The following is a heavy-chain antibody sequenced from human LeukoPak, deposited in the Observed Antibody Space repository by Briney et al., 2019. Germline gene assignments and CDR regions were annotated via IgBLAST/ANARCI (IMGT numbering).Heavy chain of an antibody. Sequence: PSETLSLTCTVSGGSISSYYWSWIRQPPGKGLEWIGYIYYNGSTNYNPSLKSRVTISVDTSKNQFSLKLSSVTAADTAVYYCARAHMITSYYYYYMDVWGKGTTVTVSS. CDR2: IYYNGST. V-gene: IGHV4-59*01. J-gene: IGHJ6*03. CDR3: ARAHMITSYYYYYMDV. D-gene: IGHD3-16*01. CDR1: GGSISSYY.